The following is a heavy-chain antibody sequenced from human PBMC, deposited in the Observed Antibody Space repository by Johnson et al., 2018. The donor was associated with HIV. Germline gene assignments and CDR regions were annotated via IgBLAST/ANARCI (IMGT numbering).Heavy chain of an antibody. J-gene: IGHJ3*02. Sequence: HVQLVESGGGVVQPGRSLRLSCAASGFTFSSYAMHWVRQAPGKGLEWVAVISYDGSKKYYADSVKGRFTISRDNSKNTLHLQMNSLRAEDTAVYYCARDLYSGYVGRAFDIWGQGTMVTVSS. CDR2: ISYDGSKK. CDR3: ARDLYSGYVGRAFDI. D-gene: IGHD5-12*01. CDR1: GFTFSSYA. V-gene: IGHV3-30*14.